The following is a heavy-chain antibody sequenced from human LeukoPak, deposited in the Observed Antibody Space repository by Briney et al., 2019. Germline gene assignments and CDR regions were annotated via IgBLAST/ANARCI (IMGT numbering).Heavy chain of an antibody. CDR2: ISAYNGNT. J-gene: IGHJ4*02. D-gene: IGHD2-2*02. CDR1: GYTFTSYD. V-gene: IGHV1-18*01. CDR3: ARGYCSSTSCYTLDY. Sequence: GASVKASCKASGYTFTSYDINWVRQATGQGLEWMGWISAYNGNTNYAQKLQGRVTMTTDTSTSTAYMELRSLRSDDTAVYYCARGYCSSTSCYTLDYWGQGTLVTVSS.